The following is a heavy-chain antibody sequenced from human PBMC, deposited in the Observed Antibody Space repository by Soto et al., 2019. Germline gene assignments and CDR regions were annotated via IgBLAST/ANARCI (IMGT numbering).Heavy chain of an antibody. Sequence: PSETLSLTCAVYGGSFSGYYWSWIRQPPGKGLEWIGEINHSGSTNYNPSLKSRVTISVDTSKNQFSLKLSSVTAADTAVYYCARDIVVVVAATRWFDPWGQGTLVTVSS. CDR2: INHSGST. CDR1: GGSFSGYY. V-gene: IGHV4-34*01. D-gene: IGHD2-15*01. J-gene: IGHJ5*02. CDR3: ARDIVVVVAATRWFDP.